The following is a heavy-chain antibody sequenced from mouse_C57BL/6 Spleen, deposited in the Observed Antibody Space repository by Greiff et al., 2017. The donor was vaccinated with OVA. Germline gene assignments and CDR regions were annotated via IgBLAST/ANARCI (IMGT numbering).Heavy chain of an antibody. CDR3: ARSGYSNKGYAMDY. V-gene: IGHV1-22*01. Sequence: EVQGVESGPELVKPGASVKMSCKASGYTFTDYNMHWVKQSHGKSLEWIGYINPNNGGTSYNQKFKGKATLTVNKSSSTAYMELRSLTSEDSAVYYCARSGYSNKGYAMDYWGQGTSVTVSS. CDR1: GYTFTDYN. J-gene: IGHJ4*01. CDR2: INPNNGGT. D-gene: IGHD2-5*01.